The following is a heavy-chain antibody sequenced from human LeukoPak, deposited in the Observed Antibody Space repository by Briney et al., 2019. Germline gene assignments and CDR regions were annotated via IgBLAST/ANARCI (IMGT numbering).Heavy chain of an antibody. CDR3: AKDGEKGFDNRNSLEN. Sequence: GGSLTLSCLASQFTFSHYGMHWVRQAPGKGLERVAVIWHDGSSQYYADSVKGRFTTSRDNSQKIVYLQMSSLRAEDTAVYYCAKDGEKGFDNRNSLENWGKGTRVTVSP. CDR1: QFTFSHYG. V-gene: IGHV3-33*06. CDR2: IWHDGSSQ. J-gene: IGHJ4*02. D-gene: IGHD3-9*01.